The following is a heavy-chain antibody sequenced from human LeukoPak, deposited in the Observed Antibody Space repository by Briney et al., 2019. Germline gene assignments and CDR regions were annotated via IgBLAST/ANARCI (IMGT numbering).Heavy chain of an antibody. CDR3: AKAPNSSIFGVVIGFFWY. CDR2: ISGSGGST. CDR1: GFTFSSYA. Sequence: GGSLRLSCAASGFTFSSYAMSWVRQAPGKGLEWVSAISGSGGSTYYAGSVKGRFTISRDNSKNTLYLQMNSLRTEDTAVYYCAKAPNSSIFGVVIGFFWYWGQGTLVTVSS. D-gene: IGHD3-3*01. J-gene: IGHJ4*02. V-gene: IGHV3-23*01.